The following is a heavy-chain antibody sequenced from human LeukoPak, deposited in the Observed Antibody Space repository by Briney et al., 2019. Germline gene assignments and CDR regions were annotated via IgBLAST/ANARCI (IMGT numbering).Heavy chain of an antibody. Sequence: GRSLRLSCAASGFTVSSNYMSWVRQAPGKGLEWVSVIYSGGSTYYADSVKGRFTISRDNSKNTLYLQMNSLRAEDTAVYYCARGYDSSGVDYWGQGTLVTVSS. CDR1: GFTVSSNY. CDR2: IYSGGST. CDR3: ARGYDSSGVDY. V-gene: IGHV3-53*01. J-gene: IGHJ4*02. D-gene: IGHD3-22*01.